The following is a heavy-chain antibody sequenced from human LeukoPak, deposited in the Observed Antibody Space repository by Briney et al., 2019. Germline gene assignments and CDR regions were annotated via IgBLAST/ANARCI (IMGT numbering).Heavy chain of an antibody. CDR2: IYPGDSDT. CDR3: ARLGGLRYRLVWSGDDGFDI. CDR1: GYSFTSYW. Sequence: GESLKISCKGSGYSFTSYWIGWVRQMPGKGLEWMGIIYPGDSDTRYSPSFQGQVTISADKSISTAYLQWSSLKASDTAMYYCARLGGLRYRLVWSGDDGFDIWGQGTTVTVSS. D-gene: IGHD2-2*01. J-gene: IGHJ3*02. V-gene: IGHV5-51*01.